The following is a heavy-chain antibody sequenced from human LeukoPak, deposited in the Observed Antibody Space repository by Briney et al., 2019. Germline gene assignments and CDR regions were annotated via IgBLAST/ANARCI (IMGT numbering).Heavy chain of an antibody. J-gene: IGHJ5*02. Sequence: ASVKVSCKASGYTFTGYYMHWVRQAPGQGLEWMGWINPNSGGTNYAQKFQGRVTMTRDTSISTAYMELSRLRSDDTAVYYCARGYCSGGSCYSEVFNWFDPWGQGTLVTVSS. CDR2: INPNSGGT. D-gene: IGHD2-15*01. CDR1: GYTFTGYY. V-gene: IGHV1-2*02. CDR3: ARGYCSGGSCYSEVFNWFDP.